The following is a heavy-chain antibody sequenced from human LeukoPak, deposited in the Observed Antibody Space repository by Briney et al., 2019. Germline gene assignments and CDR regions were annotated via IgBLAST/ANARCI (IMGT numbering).Heavy chain of an antibody. Sequence: ASVKVSCKVSGYTLSELSMHWVRQAPGKGLEWMGGFDPEDGATIYAQKFQGRVTMTEDTSTDTAYMELSSLRSEDTAVYYCAHHGRGYSYGYSPGLFDYWGQGTLVTVSS. CDR2: FDPEDGAT. CDR1: GYTLSELS. J-gene: IGHJ4*02. CDR3: AHHGRGYSYGYSPGLFDY. V-gene: IGHV1-24*01. D-gene: IGHD5-18*01.